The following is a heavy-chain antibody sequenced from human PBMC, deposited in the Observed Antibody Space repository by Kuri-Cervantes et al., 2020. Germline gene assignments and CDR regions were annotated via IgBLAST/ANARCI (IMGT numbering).Heavy chain of an antibody. J-gene: IGHJ6*02. CDR3: ASPSVATITLPYYYYGMDV. Sequence: LCDGSYKHNADAVKGRFAISRDKSKNTVSLQMHSLRAEDTAVYYCASPSVATITLPYYYYGMDVWGQGTTVTVSS. CDR2: LCDGSYK. V-gene: IGHV3-30*09. D-gene: IGHD5-12*01.